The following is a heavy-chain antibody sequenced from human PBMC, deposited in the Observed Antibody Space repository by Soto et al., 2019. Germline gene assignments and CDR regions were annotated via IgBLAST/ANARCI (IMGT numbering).Heavy chain of an antibody. CDR3: AKDSYYDFWSGSYYFDY. CDR2: ICYDGTNK. CDR1: AFSFSSFG. D-gene: IGHD3-3*01. Sequence: PGGSLRLSCAASAFSFSSFGMHWVRQAPGKGLEWVALICYDGTNKYYADSVKGRFTISRDNSKNMLYLQMNSLRAEDTAVYYCAKDSYYDFWSGSYYFDYWGQGTLVTVSS. J-gene: IGHJ4*02. V-gene: IGHV3-30*02.